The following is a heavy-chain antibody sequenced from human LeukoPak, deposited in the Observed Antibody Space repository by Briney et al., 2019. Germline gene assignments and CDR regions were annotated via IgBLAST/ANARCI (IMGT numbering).Heavy chain of an antibody. V-gene: IGHV3-23*01. CDR1: RFTFSSYA. J-gene: IGHJ5*02. CDR2: ISGSGGST. CDR3: AKGPHWQWLFAWFDP. Sequence: GGSLRLSCAASRFTFSSYAMSWVRQAPGKGLEWVSAISGSGGSTYYADSVKGRFTISRDNSKNTLYLQMNSLRAEDTAVYYCAKGPHWQWLFAWFDPWGQGTLVTVSS. D-gene: IGHD6-19*01.